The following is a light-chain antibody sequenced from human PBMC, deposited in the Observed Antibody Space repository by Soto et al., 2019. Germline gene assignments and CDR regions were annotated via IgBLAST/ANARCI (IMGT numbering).Light chain of an antibody. CDR1: SSDVGGYDY. CDR3: SSYTASTNWV. CDR2: EVT. Sequence: QSALTQPPSASGSPGQSVTISCTGTSSDVGGYDYVSWSQQHPGKAPNLMIYEVTKRPSGVPDRFSGSKSGNTASLTVSGLQAGDEADYYCSSYTASTNWVFGGGTKLTVL. V-gene: IGLV2-8*01. J-gene: IGLJ2*01.